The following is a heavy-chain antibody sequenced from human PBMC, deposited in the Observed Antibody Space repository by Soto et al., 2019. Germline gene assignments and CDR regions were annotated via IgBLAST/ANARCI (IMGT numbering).Heavy chain of an antibody. CDR2: IWYDGSKK. CDR3: ARDASYYSLWSGYYPSRNGMDV. V-gene: IGHV3-33*01. D-gene: IGHD3-3*01. CDR1: GFTFSSFG. J-gene: IGHJ6*02. Sequence: SLRLSCAASGFTFSSFGMHWVRQAPGKGLEWVSLIWYDGSKKSYEDSVKGRFTISRDNSRNTVYLQMNSLRADDTAVYYCARDASYYSLWSGYYPSRNGMDVWGQGTTVTVSS.